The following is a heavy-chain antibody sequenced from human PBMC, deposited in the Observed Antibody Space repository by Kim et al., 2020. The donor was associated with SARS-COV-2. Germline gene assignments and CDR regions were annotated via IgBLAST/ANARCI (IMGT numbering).Heavy chain of an antibody. J-gene: IGHJ6*02. CDR3: ARDGHGMDV. V-gene: IGHV3-48*02. CDR2: I. Sequence: ISYSVPVKGRITISRDSAKESLSLKMKSLRDEDTAVYYCARDGHGMDVWGHGTTVTVSS.